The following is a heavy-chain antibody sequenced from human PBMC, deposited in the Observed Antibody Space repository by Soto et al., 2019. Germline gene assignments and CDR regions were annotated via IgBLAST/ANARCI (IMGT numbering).Heavy chain of an antibody. D-gene: IGHD4-17*01. J-gene: IGHJ4*02. Sequence: SETLSLTCTVSGGSISSYYWSWIRQPPGKGLEWIGYIYYSGSTNYNPSLKSRVTISVDTSKNQFSLKLSSVTAADTAVYYCARSYGGTLDYWGQGTLVTVPQ. V-gene: IGHV4-59*08. CDR2: IYYSGST. CDR3: ARSYGGTLDY. CDR1: GGSISSYY.